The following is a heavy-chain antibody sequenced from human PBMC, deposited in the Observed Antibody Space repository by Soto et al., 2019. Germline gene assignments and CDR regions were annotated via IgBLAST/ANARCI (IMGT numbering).Heavy chain of an antibody. J-gene: IGHJ4*02. CDR3: ARGGGAGELWLTFGH. CDR2: ISSSSSYT. V-gene: IGHV3-11*05. Sequence: QVQLVESGGGLVKPGGSLRLSCAASGFTFSDYYMSWIRQAPGKGLEWVSYISSSSSYTNYADCVKGRFTISRDNAKNSLYLQMNSLRAEDTAIYYCARGGGAGELWLTFGHWGQGTLVTVS. D-gene: IGHD5-18*01. CDR1: GFTFSDYY.